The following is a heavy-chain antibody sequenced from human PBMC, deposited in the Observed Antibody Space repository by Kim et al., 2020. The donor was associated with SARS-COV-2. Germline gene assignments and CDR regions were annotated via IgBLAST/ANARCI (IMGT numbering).Heavy chain of an antibody. CDR3: AREDGLGSYRLYYYYGMDV. J-gene: IGHJ6*02. V-gene: IGHV4-61*02. CDR1: GGSISSGSYY. Sequence: SETLSLTCTVSGGSISSGSYYWSWIRQPAGKGLEWIGRIYTSGSTNYNPSLKSRVTISVDTSKNQFSLKLSSVTAADTAVYYCAREDGLGSYRLYYYYGMDVWGQGTTVTVSS. D-gene: IGHD3-10*01. CDR2: IYTSGST.